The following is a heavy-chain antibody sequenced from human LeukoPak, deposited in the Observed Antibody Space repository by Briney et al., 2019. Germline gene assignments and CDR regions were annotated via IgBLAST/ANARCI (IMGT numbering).Heavy chain of an antibody. J-gene: IGHJ4*02. CDR3: TRLGSGYGDFDY. Sequence: GGSLRLSCAASGFTFSGSAMHWVRQASGKGLEWVGRIRSKANSYATAYAASVKGRFTISRDDSKNTAYLQMNSLKTEDTAVYYCTRLGSGYGDFDYWGQGTLVTVSS. CDR2: IRSKANSYAT. V-gene: IGHV3-73*01. D-gene: IGHD5-12*01. CDR1: GFTFSGSA.